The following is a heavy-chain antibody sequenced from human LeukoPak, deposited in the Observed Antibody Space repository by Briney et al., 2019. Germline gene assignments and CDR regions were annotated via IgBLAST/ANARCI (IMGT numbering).Heavy chain of an antibody. Sequence: PGGSLRLSCAAPGFTFSSYAMSWVRQAPGKGLEWVSAISGSGGSTYYADSVKGRFTVSRDNSKNTLYLQMNSLRAEDTAVYYCAKDDDYGVPGRSFEYWGQGTLVTVSS. CDR3: AKDDDYGVPGRSFEY. J-gene: IGHJ4*02. D-gene: IGHD4-17*01. V-gene: IGHV3-23*01. CDR1: GFTFSSYA. CDR2: ISGSGGST.